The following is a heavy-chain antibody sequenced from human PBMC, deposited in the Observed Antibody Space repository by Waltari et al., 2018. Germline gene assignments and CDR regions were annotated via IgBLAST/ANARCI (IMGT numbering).Heavy chain of an antibody. CDR3: APLPGGSGQTFDY. J-gene: IGHJ4*02. V-gene: IGHV1-69-2*01. CDR1: GYTFMASF. CDR2: IDPEDGET. D-gene: IGHD3-10*01. Sequence: EVELVQSGAEVKKPGATVKLSCKASGYTFMASFMHWVQQAPGKGLEWMGRIDPEDGETVYSEKFQGRVTITADTSTDTAYMELSSLTSGDTAVYYCAPLPGGSGQTFDYWGQGTLVTVSS.